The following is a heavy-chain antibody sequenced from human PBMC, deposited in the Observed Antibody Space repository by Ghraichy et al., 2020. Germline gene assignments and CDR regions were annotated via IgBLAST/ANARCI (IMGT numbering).Heavy chain of an antibody. Sequence: GGSLRLSCAASGFTFSSYGMHWVRQAPGKGLEWVAVIWYDGSNKYYADSVKGRFTISRDNSKNTLYLQMNSLRAEDTAVYYCAREGTPTVWYFDLWGRGTLVTVSS. CDR3: AREGTPTVWYFDL. CDR2: IWYDGSNK. D-gene: IGHD4-17*01. J-gene: IGHJ2*01. CDR1: GFTFSSYG. V-gene: IGHV3-33*01.